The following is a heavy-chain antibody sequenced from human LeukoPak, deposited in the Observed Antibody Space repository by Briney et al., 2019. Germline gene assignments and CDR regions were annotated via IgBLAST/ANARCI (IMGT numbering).Heavy chain of an antibody. Sequence: PGGSLRLSCAASGFTFSDHYMSWIRQVPGKGLEGVSYISHTGTTMYYADSAKGRFTLSRDNARNSLYLQMNSLRAEDTAVYYCAKGHWGLDSWGQGTLVSVSS. CDR2: ISHTGTTM. D-gene: IGHD7-27*01. V-gene: IGHV3-11*04. CDR1: GFTFSDHY. J-gene: IGHJ4*02. CDR3: AKGHWGLDS.